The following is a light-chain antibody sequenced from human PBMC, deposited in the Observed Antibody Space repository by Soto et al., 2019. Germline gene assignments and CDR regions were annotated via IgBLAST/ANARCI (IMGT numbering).Light chain of an antibody. V-gene: IGLV2-23*01. CDR1: SSDFGSYNL. CDR3: CSYAGSSTYV. Sequence: QSALTQPASVSGSPGQSITISCTGTSSDFGSYNLVSWYQQHPGKAPKLMIYEDSKRPSGVSNRFSGSKSDNTASLTISGLQAEDDADYYCCSYAGSSTYVFGTGTKLTVL. J-gene: IGLJ1*01. CDR2: EDS.